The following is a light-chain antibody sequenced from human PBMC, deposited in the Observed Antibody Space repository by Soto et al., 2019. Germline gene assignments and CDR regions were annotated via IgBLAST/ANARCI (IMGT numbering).Light chain of an antibody. Sequence: QSVLTQPPSVSGAPGQRVTISFTGSSSNIGAGYGVNWYQQLPGTAPKLLIYGNTNRPAGVPDRISGSKSGTSASQAITGLHAEDEADYYCESYDSTLSGSRFGGGTKLTVL. J-gene: IGLJ3*02. V-gene: IGLV1-40*01. CDR2: GNT. CDR1: SSNIGAGYG. CDR3: ESYDSTLSGSR.